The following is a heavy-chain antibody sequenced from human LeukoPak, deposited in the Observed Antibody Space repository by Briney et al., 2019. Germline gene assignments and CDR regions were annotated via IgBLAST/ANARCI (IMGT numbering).Heavy chain of an antibody. D-gene: IGHD2-2*02. V-gene: IGHV2-5*02. J-gene: IGHJ4*02. CDR2: IFWDDDQ. CDR3: ARKRGGFYSEFDY. CDR1: GFSVSSSGMA. Sequence: SGPTLVKPTQTLTLTRSLSGFSVSSSGMAVGWIRQPPGKALEWLALIFWDDDQFYNTSLKTRITIARDTPNNQVILTMTNMAPADTGTYYCARKRGGFYSEFDYWGQGALVTVSS.